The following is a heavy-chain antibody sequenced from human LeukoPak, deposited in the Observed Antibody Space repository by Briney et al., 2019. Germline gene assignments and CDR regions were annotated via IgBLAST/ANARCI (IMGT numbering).Heavy chain of an antibody. CDR3: AREASGSGGYHFDY. CDR1: GLTFSSYW. Sequence: PGGSLRLSCAASGLTFSSYWMSWVRQAPGKGLEWVANVKQGGSEKYYVDSVRGRFTISRDNVKNTLYLQMNSLRAEDTAIYYCAREASGSGGYHFDYWGQGTLVTVSS. D-gene: IGHD2-15*01. CDR2: VKQGGSEK. J-gene: IGHJ4*02. V-gene: IGHV3-7*01.